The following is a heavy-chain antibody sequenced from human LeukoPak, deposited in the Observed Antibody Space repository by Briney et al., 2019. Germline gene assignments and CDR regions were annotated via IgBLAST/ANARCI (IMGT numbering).Heavy chain of an antibody. J-gene: IGHJ4*02. Sequence: SETLSLTYTVSGGSISSYYWSWIRQPPGKGLEWIGEINHSGSTNYNPSLKSRVTISVDTSKNQFSLKLSSVTAADTAVYYCARGFPYYYDSSGYYYFDYWGQGTLVTVSS. D-gene: IGHD3-22*01. CDR2: INHSGST. CDR1: GGSISSYY. CDR3: ARGFPYYYDSSGYYYFDY. V-gene: IGHV4-34*01.